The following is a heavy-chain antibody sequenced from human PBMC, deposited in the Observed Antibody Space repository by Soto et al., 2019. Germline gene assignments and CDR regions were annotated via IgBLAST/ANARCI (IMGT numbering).Heavy chain of an antibody. J-gene: IGHJ6*02. V-gene: IGHV4-34*01. CDR2: INHSGST. CDR1: GGSFSGYY. Sequence: PSETLSLTCAVYGGSFSGYYWSWIRQPPGKVLEWIGEINHSGSTNYNPSLKSRVTISVDTSKNQFSLKLSSVTAADTAVYYCARGVRGYSYGYPRYYYYYGMDVWGQGTTVT. D-gene: IGHD5-18*01. CDR3: ARGVRGYSYGYPRYYYYYGMDV.